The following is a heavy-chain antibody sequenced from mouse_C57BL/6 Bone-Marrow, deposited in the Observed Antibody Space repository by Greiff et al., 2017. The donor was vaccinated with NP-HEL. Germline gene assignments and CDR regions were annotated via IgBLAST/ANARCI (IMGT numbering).Heavy chain of an antibody. CDR2: FYPGSGST. CDR3: ARHGVITTVVDRYFDV. V-gene: IGHV1-62-2*01. D-gene: IGHD1-1*01. J-gene: IGHJ1*03. CDR1: GYTFTEYT. Sequence: QVQLQQSGAELVKPGASVTLSCKASGYTFTEYTIHWVKQRPGQGLEWIGWFYPGSGSTEYNEKFKDKATLTADKSSSTVYMELSRLTSEDSAVYFCARHGVITTVVDRYFDVWGTGTTVTVSS.